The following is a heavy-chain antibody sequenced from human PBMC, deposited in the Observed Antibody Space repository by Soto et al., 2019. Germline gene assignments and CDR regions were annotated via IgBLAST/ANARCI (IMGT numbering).Heavy chain of an antibody. D-gene: IGHD2-2*01. CDR2: ISGSGGST. Sequence: EVQLLESGGGLVQPGGSLRLSCAASGFTFSSYAMSWVRQAPGKGLEWVSAISGSGGSTYYADSVKGRFTISRDNSKNTLYLQMNSLRAEDTAVYYCAKPYCSSTSCYALYYYGMDVWGQGTTVTVSS. CDR1: GFTFSSYA. V-gene: IGHV3-23*01. J-gene: IGHJ6*02. CDR3: AKPYCSSTSCYALYYYGMDV.